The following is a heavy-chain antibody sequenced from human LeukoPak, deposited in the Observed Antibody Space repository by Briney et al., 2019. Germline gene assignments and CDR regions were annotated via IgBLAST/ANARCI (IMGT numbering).Heavy chain of an antibody. CDR3: ARVDYGGNSCTFDV. CDR2: ISSRGST. D-gene: IGHD4-23*01. CDR1: GGSISGSSYY. J-gene: IGHJ3*01. Sequence: SETLSLTCSVSGGSISGSSYYWGWVRQPPGKGLGWIGSISSRGSTYYNPSLKTRVTISVDTSKNQFSLKLTSVTAADTAVYYCARVDYGGNSCTFDVWGQGTMVTVSS. V-gene: IGHV4-39*01.